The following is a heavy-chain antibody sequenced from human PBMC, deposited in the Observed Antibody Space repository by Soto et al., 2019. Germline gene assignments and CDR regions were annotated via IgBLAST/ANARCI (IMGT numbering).Heavy chain of an antibody. Sequence: QVQLVESGGGVVQPGRSLRLSCAASGFTFSSYAMHWVRQAPGKGLEWVAVISYDGSNKYYADSVKGRFTISRDNSKNTLYLQMNSLRAEDTAVYYCARSWVLGVIITSSWFDPWGQGTLVTVSS. CDR2: ISYDGSNK. D-gene: IGHD3-10*01. CDR1: GFTFSSYA. V-gene: IGHV3-30-3*01. J-gene: IGHJ5*02. CDR3: ARSWVLGVIITSSWFDP.